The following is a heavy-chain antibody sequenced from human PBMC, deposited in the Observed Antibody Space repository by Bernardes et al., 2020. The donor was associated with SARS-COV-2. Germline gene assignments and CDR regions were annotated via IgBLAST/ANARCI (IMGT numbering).Heavy chain of an antibody. V-gene: IGHV3-30*18. CDR2: ISYDGSNK. D-gene: IGHD3-10*01. Sequence: GGYLRLSCAASGFTFSSYGMHWVRQAPGKGLEWVAVISYDGSNKYYADSVKGRFTISRDNSKNTLYLQMNSLRAEDTAVYYCAKDYYGSGSYWIVRYGMDVWGQGTTVTVSS. CDR1: GFTFSSYG. J-gene: IGHJ6*02. CDR3: AKDYYGSGSYWIVRYGMDV.